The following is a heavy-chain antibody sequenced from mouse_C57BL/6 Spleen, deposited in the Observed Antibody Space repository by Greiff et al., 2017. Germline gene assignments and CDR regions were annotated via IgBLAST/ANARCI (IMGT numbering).Heavy chain of an antibody. J-gene: IGHJ2*01. CDR2: IRNKANGYTT. Sequence: VQLKESGGGLVQPGGSLSLSCAASGFTFTDYYMSWVRQPPGKALEWLGFIRNKANGYTTEYSASVKGRFTISRDNSQSILYLQMNALRAEDTATYYGASYGLTGTDYFDDWGQGTTLTVST. CDR3: ASYGLTGTDYFDD. D-gene: IGHD4-1*01. CDR1: GFTFTDYY. V-gene: IGHV7-3*01.